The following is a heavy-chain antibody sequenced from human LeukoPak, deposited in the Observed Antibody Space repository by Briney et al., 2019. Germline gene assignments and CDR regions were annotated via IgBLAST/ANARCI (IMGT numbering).Heavy chain of an antibody. CDR1: GYTFTSYG. CDR3: ARSHPRFGELSSNYYYYGMDV. Sequence: ASVKVSCKASGYTFTSYGISWVRQAPGQGLEWMGWISAYNGNTNYAQKLQGRVTMTTDTSTSTAYKELRSLRSDDTAVYYCARSHPRFGELSSNYYYYGMDVWGQGTTVTVSS. J-gene: IGHJ6*02. D-gene: IGHD3-10*01. V-gene: IGHV1-18*01. CDR2: ISAYNGNT.